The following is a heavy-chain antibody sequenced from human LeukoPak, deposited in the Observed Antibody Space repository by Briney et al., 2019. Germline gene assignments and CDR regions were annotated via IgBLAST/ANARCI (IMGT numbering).Heavy chain of an antibody. CDR2: ISGSGGST. D-gene: IGHD2-2*01. V-gene: IGHV3-23*01. CDR3: AKRRGEVPTASLDY. J-gene: IGHJ4*02. Sequence: PGGSLRLSCAASGFTFSSYAMSWVRQAPGKGLEWVSAISGSGGSTYYADSVKGRFTISRDNSKNTLYLQMNSLRAEDTAMYYCAKRRGEVPTASLDYWGQGTLVTVSS. CDR1: GFTFSSYA.